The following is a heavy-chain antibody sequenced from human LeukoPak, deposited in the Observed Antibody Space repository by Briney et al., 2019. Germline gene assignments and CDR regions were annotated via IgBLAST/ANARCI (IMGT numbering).Heavy chain of an antibody. Sequence: GGSLRLSCAASEFSVGSNYMTWVRQAPGKGLEWVSLIYSGGSTYYADSVKGRFTISRDNSKNTLYLQMNSLRAEDTAVYYCARDGFGGNPVGYYYYYMDVWGKGTTVTVSS. D-gene: IGHD4-23*01. CDR1: EFSVGSNY. CDR2: IYSGGST. CDR3: ARDGFGGNPVGYYYYYMDV. V-gene: IGHV3-66*01. J-gene: IGHJ6*03.